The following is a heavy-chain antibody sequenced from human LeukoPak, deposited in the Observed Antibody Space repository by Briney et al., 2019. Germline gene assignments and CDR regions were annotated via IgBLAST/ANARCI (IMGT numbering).Heavy chain of an antibody. CDR2: ISGSGGST. J-gene: IGHJ1*01. CDR1: GFTFSSYA. Sequence: PGGSLRLSCAASGFTFSSYAMSWVRQAPGKGLEWVSAISGSGGSTYYADSVKGRFTISRDNSKNTLYLQMNSLRAEDTAVYYCAKDRGSRYCSSTSCQRYFQHWGQGTLVTVSS. CDR3: AKDRGSRYCSSTSCQRYFQH. D-gene: IGHD2-2*01. V-gene: IGHV3-23*01.